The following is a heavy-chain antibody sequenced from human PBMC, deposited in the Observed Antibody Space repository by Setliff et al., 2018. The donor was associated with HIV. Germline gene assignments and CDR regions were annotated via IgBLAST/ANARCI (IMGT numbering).Heavy chain of an antibody. CDR1: GGSISSHY. CDR3: ARTDHTSSSDF. J-gene: IGHJ4*02. D-gene: IGHD6-6*01. Sequence: SETLSLTCTVSGGSISSHYWTWIRQPPGKELEWIGSIYYSGSPNYNPSLKSRVTMSVDTSKNQFSLKLTSVTAADTAVYFCARTDHTSSSDFWGQGTQVTAPQ. CDR2: IYYSGSP. V-gene: IGHV4-59*11.